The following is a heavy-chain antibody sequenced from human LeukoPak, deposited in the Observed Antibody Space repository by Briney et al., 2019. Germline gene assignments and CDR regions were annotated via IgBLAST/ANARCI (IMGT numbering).Heavy chain of an antibody. D-gene: IGHD3-10*01. J-gene: IGHJ4*02. CDR3: ARDLGPVLWFGELLKRDY. CDR2: ISSSSSYI. Sequence: GGSLRLSCAASGFTFSSYSMNWVRQAPGKGLEWVSSISSSSSYIYYADSVKGRFTISRDNAKNSLYLQMNSLRAEDTAVYYCARDLGPVLWFGELLKRDYWGQGTLVTVSS. V-gene: IGHV3-21*01. CDR1: GFTFSSYS.